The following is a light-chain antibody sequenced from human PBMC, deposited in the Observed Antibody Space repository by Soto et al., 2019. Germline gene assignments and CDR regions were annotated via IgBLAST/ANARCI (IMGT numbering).Light chain of an antibody. J-gene: IGKJ3*01. CDR3: QQYGRSPGLFT. V-gene: IGKV3-20*01. CDR1: QSVSNTY. CDR2: DAS. Sequence: EIVLTQSPGTLSLSPGERATLSCRASQSVSNTYLAWYQQRPGQAPRLLIYDASSRATGIPDRFSGSGSGTDFTLTISRLESEDFAVYYCQQYGRSPGLFTFGPGNKADIK.